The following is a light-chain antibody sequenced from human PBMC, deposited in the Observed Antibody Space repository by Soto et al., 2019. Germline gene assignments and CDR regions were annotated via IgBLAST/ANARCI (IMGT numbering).Light chain of an antibody. CDR3: SSYTTSSARV. CDR2: EVS. V-gene: IGLV2-14*01. J-gene: IGLJ1*01. CDR1: SSDIGSYNY. Sequence: QSALTQPASVSGSPGQSITVSCTGTSSDIGSYNYVSWYQQRPGKAPKLMIYEVSNRPSGVSNRFSGSKSGNTASLTISGLQAEDEAEYYCSSYTTSSARVFGTGTKLTVL.